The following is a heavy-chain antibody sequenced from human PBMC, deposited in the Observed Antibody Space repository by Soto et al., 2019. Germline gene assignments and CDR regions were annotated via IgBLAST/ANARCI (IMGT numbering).Heavy chain of an antibody. CDR1: GYTFTSYY. J-gene: IGHJ6*02. D-gene: IGHD4-4*01. CDR3: ARRTTDYGMDV. Sequence: ASVKVSCKASGYTFTSYYMHWVRQAPGQGLEWMGIINPSGGSTSYAQKFQGRVTMTRDTSTSTVYMELSSLRSEDTAMYYCARRTTDYGMDVWGQGTTVTVSS. V-gene: IGHV1-46*01. CDR2: INPSGGST.